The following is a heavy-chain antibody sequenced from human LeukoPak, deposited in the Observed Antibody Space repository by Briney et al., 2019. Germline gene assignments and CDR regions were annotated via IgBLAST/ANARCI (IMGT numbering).Heavy chain of an antibody. D-gene: IGHD3-3*01. Sequence: SETLSLTCTVSGGSISSSSYYWGWIRQPPGKGLEWIGSIYYSGSTYYNPSLKSRVTISVDTSKNQFSLKLSSVTAADTAVYYCARRTPYDFWSGYENAFDIWGQGTMVTVSS. V-gene: IGHV4-39*01. CDR1: GGSISSSSYY. J-gene: IGHJ3*02. CDR3: ARRTPYDFWSGYENAFDI. CDR2: IYYSGST.